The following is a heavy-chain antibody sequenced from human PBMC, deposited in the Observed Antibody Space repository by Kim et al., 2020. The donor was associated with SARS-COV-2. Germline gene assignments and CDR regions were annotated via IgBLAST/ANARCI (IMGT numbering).Heavy chain of an antibody. CDR3: ASQVGGSCYEDY. Sequence: SETLSLTCAVYGGSFSGYYWSWIRQPPGKGLEWIGEINHSGSTNYNPSLKSRVTISVDTSKNQFSLKLSSVTAADTAVYYCASQVGGSCYEDYWGQGTLVTVSS. J-gene: IGHJ4*02. V-gene: IGHV4-34*01. CDR1: GGSFSGYY. D-gene: IGHD2-15*01. CDR2: INHSGST.